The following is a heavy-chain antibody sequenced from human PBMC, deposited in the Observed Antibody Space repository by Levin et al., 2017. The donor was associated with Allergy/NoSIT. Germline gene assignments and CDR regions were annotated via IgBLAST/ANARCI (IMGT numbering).Heavy chain of an antibody. CDR3: ASRPGADPYYFDY. CDR1: GFILSDYG. D-gene: IGHD7-27*01. Sequence: GGSLRLSCVVSGFILSDYGTSWVRQAPGKGLEWVSSIRGRGDTTYYADSVKGRFTISRDNSKNTLYLQMNNLRAEDTALYYCASRPGADPYYFDYWGPGTLVTVSS. V-gene: IGHV3-23*01. CDR2: IRGRGDTT. J-gene: IGHJ4*02.